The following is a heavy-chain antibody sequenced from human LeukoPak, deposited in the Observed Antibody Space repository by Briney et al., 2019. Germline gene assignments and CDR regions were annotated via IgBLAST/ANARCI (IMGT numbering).Heavy chain of an antibody. Sequence: ASVKVSCKASGYTFTSYGISWVRQAPGQGLEWMGWISAYNGNTNYAQKLQGRVTMTTDTSTSTAYMELRSLRSDDTAVYYCARDFGYYDSSGYRLTYYYYGMYVWGQGTTVTVSS. J-gene: IGHJ6*02. CDR3: ARDFGYYDSSGYRLTYYYYGMYV. CDR1: GYTFTSYG. D-gene: IGHD3-22*01. V-gene: IGHV1-18*01. CDR2: ISAYNGNT.